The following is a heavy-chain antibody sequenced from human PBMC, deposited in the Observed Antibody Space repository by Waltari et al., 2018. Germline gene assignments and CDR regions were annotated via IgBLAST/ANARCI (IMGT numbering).Heavy chain of an antibody. J-gene: IGHJ4*02. CDR1: GDTFSSYA. CDR3: ARSEGNLRFPHQIPFDY. Sequence: QVQVVQSGAEVKKPGSSVKVSCKASGDTFSSYAFSWVRQAPGQGLEWMGGIIPIFDTAKYAQKFQGRVTITADESTSTTYMELSSLRSEDTAVYYCARSEGNLRFPHQIPFDYWGQGTLVTVSS. D-gene: IGHD3-3*01. V-gene: IGHV1-69*12. CDR2: IIPIFDTA.